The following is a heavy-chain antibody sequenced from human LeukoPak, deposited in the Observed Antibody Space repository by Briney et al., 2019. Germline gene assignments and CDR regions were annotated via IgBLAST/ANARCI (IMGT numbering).Heavy chain of an antibody. J-gene: IGHJ4*02. CDR1: GGPISSGGYY. D-gene: IGHD3-9*01. Sequence: SETLSLTCTVSGGPISSGGYYWSWIRQHPGKGLEWIGYIYYSGSTYYNPSLKSRVTISVDTSKNQFSLKLSSVTAADTAVYYCARRGYDILTGYLDYWGQGTLVTVSS. CDR3: ARRGYDILTGYLDY. V-gene: IGHV4-31*03. CDR2: IYYSGST.